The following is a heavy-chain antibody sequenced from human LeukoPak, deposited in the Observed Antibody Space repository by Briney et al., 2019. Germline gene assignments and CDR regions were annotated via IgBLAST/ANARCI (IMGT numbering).Heavy chain of an antibody. CDR1: GFTFSSYS. V-gene: IGHV3-21*01. J-gene: IGHJ3*02. D-gene: IGHD6-19*01. CDR2: MSSSSKYI. Sequence: GGSLRLSCATSGFTFSSYSMNWVRQAPGKGLEWVSSMSSSSKYIYYADSVKGRFTISRDNAKNSLFLQMNSLRAEDTAVYYCARGSISIAVAADAFDIWGQGTMVTVSS. CDR3: ARGSISIAVAADAFDI.